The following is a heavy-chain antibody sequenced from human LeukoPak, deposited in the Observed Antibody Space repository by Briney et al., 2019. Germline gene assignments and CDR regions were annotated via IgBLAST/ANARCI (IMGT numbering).Heavy chain of an antibody. CDR2: INTNTGNP. J-gene: IGHJ5*02. V-gene: IGHV7-4-1*02. D-gene: IGHD3-22*01. CDR1: GYTFTSYA. CDR3: ATSPHYYDSSGNNWFDP. Sequence: GASVKVSCKASGYTFTSYAMNWVRQAPGQGLEWMGCINTNTGNPTYAQGFTGRFVFPLDTSVSTAYLQISSLKAEDTAVYYCATSPHYYDSSGNNWFDPWGQGTLVTVSS.